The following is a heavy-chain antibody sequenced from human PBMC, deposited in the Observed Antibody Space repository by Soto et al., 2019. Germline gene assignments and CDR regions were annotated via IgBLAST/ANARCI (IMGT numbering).Heavy chain of an antibody. J-gene: IGHJ4*02. V-gene: IGHV1-69*13. CDR2: IIPIFGTA. D-gene: IGHD3-16*01. CDR1: GGTFSSYA. CDR3: ASPNLGRFQLDYFDY. Sequence: GASVKVSCKASGGTFSSYAISWVRQAPGQGLEWMGGIIPIFGTANYAQKFQGRVTITADESTSTAYMELSSLRSEDTAVYYCASPNLGRFQLDYFDYWGQGTLVTVSS.